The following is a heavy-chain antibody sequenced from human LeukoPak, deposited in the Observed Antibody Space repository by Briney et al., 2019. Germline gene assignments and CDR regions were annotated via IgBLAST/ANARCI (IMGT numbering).Heavy chain of an antibody. Sequence: GGSLRLSCAASGFTFSSYAMSWVRQAPGKGLEWVSAISGSGGSTYYADSVKGRFTISRDNSKNTLYLQMNSLRAEDSALYYCVVDLSGSADYWGQGTLVTVSS. V-gene: IGHV3-23*01. CDR1: GFTFSSYA. CDR2: ISGSGGST. J-gene: IGHJ4*02. D-gene: IGHD3-10*01. CDR3: VVDLSGSADY.